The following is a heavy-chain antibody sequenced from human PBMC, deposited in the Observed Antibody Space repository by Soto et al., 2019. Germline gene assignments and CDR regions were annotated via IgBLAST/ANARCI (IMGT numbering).Heavy chain of an antibody. Sequence: QVQLQESGPGLVKPSETLSLTCTVSGGSISSYYWSWIRQPPGKGLEWIGYIYYSGRTNYNPSLKSRVTIAVDTSKNQFSLKLSSVTAADTAVYYCARDSAAAGIFDYWGQVTLVTVSS. CDR3: ARDSAAAGIFDY. CDR1: GGSISSYY. CDR2: IYYSGRT. J-gene: IGHJ4*02. V-gene: IGHV4-59*01. D-gene: IGHD6-13*01.